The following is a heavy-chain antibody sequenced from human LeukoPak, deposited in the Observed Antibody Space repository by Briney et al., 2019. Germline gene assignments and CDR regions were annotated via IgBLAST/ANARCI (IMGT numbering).Heavy chain of an antibody. CDR3: ASLEMAGYYFDC. CDR1: GGSISSGVYY. Sequence: PSQTLPLTCSVSGGSISSGVYYWSWIRQHPGKGLEWIGYIYDSGSTYYNPSLKSRVTISVDTSKNQFSLRLNSVTAADTAVYYCASLEMAGYYFDCWGQGTLVTVSS. D-gene: IGHD5-24*01. CDR2: IYDSGST. J-gene: IGHJ4*02. V-gene: IGHV4-31*03.